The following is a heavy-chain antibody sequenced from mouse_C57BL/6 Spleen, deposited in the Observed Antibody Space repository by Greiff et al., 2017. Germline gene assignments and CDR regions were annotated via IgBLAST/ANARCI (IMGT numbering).Heavy chain of an antibody. CDR1: GYTFTSSW. CDR3: AREGNCAYYFDD. Sequence: QVQLQQPGAELVKPGASVKLSCKASGYTFTSSWMHWVKQRTGRGLEWIGRIDPNCGGTKYNEKFKSKATLTVDQPSSTAYLQLSSLTSEDSAVYYGAREGNCAYYFDDWGQGTTLTVSS. J-gene: IGHJ2*01. V-gene: IGHV1-72*01. CDR2: IDPNCGGT. D-gene: IGHD4-1*01.